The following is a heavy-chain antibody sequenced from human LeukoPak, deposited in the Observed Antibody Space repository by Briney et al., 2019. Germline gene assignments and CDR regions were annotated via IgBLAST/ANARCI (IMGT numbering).Heavy chain of an antibody. Sequence: GGSLRLSCAASGNYWMHWVRQAPGKGLVWVSHINSDGSWTSYADSVKGRFTISKNNAKNTVYLRMNSLRAEDTAVYYCVSFYETYWGRGTLVTVSS. CDR1: GNYW. CDR3: VSFYETY. J-gene: IGHJ4*02. D-gene: IGHD2/OR15-2a*01. CDR2: INSDGSWT. V-gene: IGHV3-74*01.